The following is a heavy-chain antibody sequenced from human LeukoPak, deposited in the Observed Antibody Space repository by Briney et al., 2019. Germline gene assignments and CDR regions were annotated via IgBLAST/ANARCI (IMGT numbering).Heavy chain of an antibody. CDR2: MRSKTDGGTT. J-gene: IGHJ3*01. CDR1: GFTFSSAW. V-gene: IGHV3-15*01. CDR3: ATSNLAT. Sequence: GGSLRLSCTASGFTFSSAWMSWVRQAPGKGLEWVGRMRSKTDGGTTEYAAPVKGRFTISRDDSKNTLYVQMNSLKTEDTAVYYCATSNLATWGQGTMVTVSS.